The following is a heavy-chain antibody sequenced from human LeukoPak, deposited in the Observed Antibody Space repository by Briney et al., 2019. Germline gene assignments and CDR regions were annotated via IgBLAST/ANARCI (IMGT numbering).Heavy chain of an antibody. J-gene: IGHJ6*02. CDR3: ARGGSGSYYMDV. CDR2: ISAYSGDT. Sequence: GASVKVSCKASGYSFTSYGVSWVRQAPGQGLEWMGWISAYSGDTNYAQKLQGRVTLATDTSTSTANMELRSLRSDDTAVYYCARGGSGSYYMDVWGQGTTVTVSS. V-gene: IGHV1-18*01. D-gene: IGHD3-10*01. CDR1: GYSFTSYG.